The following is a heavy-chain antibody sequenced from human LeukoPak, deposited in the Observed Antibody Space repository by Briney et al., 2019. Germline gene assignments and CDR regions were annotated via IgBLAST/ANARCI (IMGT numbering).Heavy chain of an antibody. CDR1: GSTFSSYA. CDR3: AKYGPQDSGSSHFDY. Sequence: PGGSLRLSCAASGSTFSSYAMSWVRQAPGKGLEWVSAIRDSGSSTHYADSVKGRFTTSRDNSKNTLFLQMNSLRAEDTAIYYCAKYGPQDSGSSHFDYWGQGALVTVFS. V-gene: IGHV3-23*01. D-gene: IGHD1-26*01. CDR2: IRDSGSST. J-gene: IGHJ4*02.